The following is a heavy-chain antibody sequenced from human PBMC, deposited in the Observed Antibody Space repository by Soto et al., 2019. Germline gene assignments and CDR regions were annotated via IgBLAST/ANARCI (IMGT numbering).Heavy chain of an antibody. J-gene: IGHJ4*02. CDR2: IIPLFGTA. Sequence: QVQLVQSGADVKKPGSSVKVSCQASGVTFSSETLGWERQAPGQGLEWVGGIIPLFGTASYAQKSQGRVTITADESTSTVYMELSSLRSDDTAVYFCATELGENPASPFDAWGQGTLVTVSS. CDR1: GVTFSSET. V-gene: IGHV1-69*01. CDR3: ATELGENPASPFDA. D-gene: IGHD3-10*01.